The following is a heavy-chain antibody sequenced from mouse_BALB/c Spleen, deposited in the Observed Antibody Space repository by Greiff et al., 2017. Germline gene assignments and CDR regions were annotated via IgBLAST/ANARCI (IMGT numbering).Heavy chain of an antibody. CDR2: ISSGSSTI. V-gene: IGHV5-17*02. J-gene: IGHJ4*01. Sequence: EVHLVESGGGLVQPGGSRKLSCAASGFTFSSFGMHWVRQAPEKGLEWVAYISSGSSTIYYADTVKGRFTISRDNPKNTLFLQMTSLRSEDTAMYYCARDRGGFYAMDYWGQGTSVTVSS. CDR1: GFTFSSFG. CDR3: ARDRGGFYAMDY. D-gene: IGHD1-1*02.